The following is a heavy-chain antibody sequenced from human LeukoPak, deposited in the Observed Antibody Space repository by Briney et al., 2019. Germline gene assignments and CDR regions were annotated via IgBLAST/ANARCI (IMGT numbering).Heavy chain of an antibody. CDR1: GFTFSSHT. D-gene: IGHD2-2*02. V-gene: IGHV3-74*01. Sequence: GGSLRLSCAASGFTFSSHTMSWVRHAPGKGLVWVSRINSDGSSTSYADSVKGRFTISRDNAKNTLYLQMNSLRAEDTAVYYCASYTGFDYWGQGTLVTVSS. CDR3: ASYTGFDY. CDR2: INSDGSST. J-gene: IGHJ4*02.